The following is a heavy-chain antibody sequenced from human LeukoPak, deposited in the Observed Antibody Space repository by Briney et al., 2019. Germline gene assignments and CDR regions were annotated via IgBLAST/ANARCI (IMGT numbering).Heavy chain of an antibody. J-gene: IGHJ6*03. CDR1: GYTFTGYY. CDR3: ARGVDTAMRPYYYYFMDV. CDR2: INPNSGGT. D-gene: IGHD5-18*01. V-gene: IGHV1-2*02. Sequence: ASVKVSRKASGYTFTGYYMHWVRQAPGQGLEWMGWINPNSGGTNYAQKFQGRVTLTRDTSISTAYMELSRLRSDDTAVYYCARGVDTAMRPYYYYFMDVWAKGTTVTVSS.